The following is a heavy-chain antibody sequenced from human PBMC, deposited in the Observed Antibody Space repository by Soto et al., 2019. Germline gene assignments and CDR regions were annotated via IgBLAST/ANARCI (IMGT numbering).Heavy chain of an antibody. V-gene: IGHV4-30-2*01. J-gene: IGHJ4*02. CDR1: GGSISSGGYS. D-gene: IGHD3-22*01. Sequence: SETLSLTGAVSGGSISSGGYSWSWIRQPPWKGLEWIGYIYHSGITYYNPSLKSRGTISVDSSKNQFSLQLSSVTAADTAVYSCARHLIYYDSSGEKFDYWARGTLVTVPS. CDR2: IYHSGIT. CDR3: ARHLIYYDSSGEKFDY.